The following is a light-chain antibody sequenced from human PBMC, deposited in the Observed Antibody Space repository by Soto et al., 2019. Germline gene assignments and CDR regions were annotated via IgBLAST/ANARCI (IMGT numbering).Light chain of an antibody. CDR1: QTISTY. Sequence: IQMTQSPSSVSASVGDRVTITCRASQTISTYLNWYQQKPGKAPKVLIYGASSLQSGVPTRFSGSGSGTDFTLTISSLQAEDFATYYCLQDHDYQWTFGQGTKVDIK. V-gene: IGKV1-6*01. CDR2: GAS. J-gene: IGKJ2*02. CDR3: LQDHDYQWT.